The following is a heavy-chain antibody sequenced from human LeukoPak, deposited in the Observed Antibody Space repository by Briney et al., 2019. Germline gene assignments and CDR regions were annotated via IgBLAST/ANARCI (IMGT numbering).Heavy chain of an antibody. D-gene: IGHD4-23*01. CDR3: ARAAWRGSNSRDAFDI. CDR1: GGSISSGGDY. Sequence: SQTLSLTCTVSGGSISSGGDYWSWIRQHPGKGLEWIGYIYYSGSTYYNPSLKSRVTISADTSKNQFSLELSSVTAADTAVYYCARAAWRGSNSRDAFDIWGLGTMVTVSS. V-gene: IGHV4-31*03. J-gene: IGHJ3*02. CDR2: IYYSGST.